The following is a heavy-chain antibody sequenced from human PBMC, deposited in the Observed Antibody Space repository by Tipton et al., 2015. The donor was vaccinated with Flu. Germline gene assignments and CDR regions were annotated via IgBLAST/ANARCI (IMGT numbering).Heavy chain of an antibody. CDR1: GFIFSDYW. V-gene: IGHV3-7*01. Sequence: SLRLSCAASGFIFSDYWMARVRQTPGRGLEWVANINYDGSTIYYLDSVKGRFTISRDNAKNSVYLQMNNLRVEDTAVYYCTRRLVEDWGQGTQVTVSS. CDR3: TRRLVED. J-gene: IGHJ4*02. CDR2: INYDGSTI.